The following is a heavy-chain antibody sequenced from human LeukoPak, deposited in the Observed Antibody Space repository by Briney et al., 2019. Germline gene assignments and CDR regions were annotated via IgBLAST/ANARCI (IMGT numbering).Heavy chain of an antibody. CDR1: GFTFSSYA. V-gene: IGHV3-23*01. Sequence: KTGGSLRLSCAASGFTFSSYAMSWVRQAPGKGLECVSAISGSGGSTYYADSVKGRFTISRDNSKNTLYLQMNSLRAEDTAVYYCAKDLRRDYGSGSYFPNWGQGTLVTVSS. CDR2: ISGSGGST. D-gene: IGHD3-10*01. J-gene: IGHJ4*02. CDR3: AKDLRRDYGSGSYFPN.